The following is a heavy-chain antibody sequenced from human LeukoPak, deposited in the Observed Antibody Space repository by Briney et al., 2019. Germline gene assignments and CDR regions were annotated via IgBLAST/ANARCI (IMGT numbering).Heavy chain of an antibody. CDR3: AKEQEGRRAAFDY. V-gene: IGHV3-48*03. D-gene: IGHD2-15*01. J-gene: IGHJ4*02. Sequence: GGSLRLSCAASGFTFSSYEMNWVRQAPGKGLEWVSYISSSGSTIYYADSVKGRFIISRDNSKNTLYLQMSSLRAEDTAVYYCAKEQEGRRAAFDYWGQGTLVTVSS. CDR2: ISSSGSTI. CDR1: GFTFSSYE.